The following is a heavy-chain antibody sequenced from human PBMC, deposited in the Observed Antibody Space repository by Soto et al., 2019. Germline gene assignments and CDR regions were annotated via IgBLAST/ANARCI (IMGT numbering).Heavy chain of an antibody. J-gene: IGHJ6*02. Sequence: GGSLRLSCAASGFTFSSYAMHWVRQAPGKGLEWVAVISYDGSNKYYADSVKGRFTISRDNSKNTLYLQMNSLRAEDTAVYYCARVRPSLIAAAGMGGVYYYGMDVWGQGTTVTVSS. CDR1: GFTFSSYA. CDR3: ARVRPSLIAAAGMGGVYYYGMDV. CDR2: ISYDGSNK. V-gene: IGHV3-30-3*01. D-gene: IGHD6-13*01.